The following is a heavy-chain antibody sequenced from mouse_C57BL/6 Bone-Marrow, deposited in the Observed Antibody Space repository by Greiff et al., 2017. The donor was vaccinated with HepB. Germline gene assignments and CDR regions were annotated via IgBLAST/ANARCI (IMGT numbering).Heavy chain of an antibody. CDR1: GFTFSSYA. CDR2: ISDGGSYT. CDR3: ASPSYYREAWFAY. V-gene: IGHV5-4*03. J-gene: IGHJ3*01. Sequence: EVKVVDSGGGLVKPGGSLKLSCAASGFTFSSYAMSWVRQTPEKRLEWVATISDGGSYTYYPDNVKGRFTISRDNAKNNLYLQMSHLKSEDTAMYYCASPSYYREAWFAYWGQGTLVTVSA. D-gene: IGHD2-14*01.